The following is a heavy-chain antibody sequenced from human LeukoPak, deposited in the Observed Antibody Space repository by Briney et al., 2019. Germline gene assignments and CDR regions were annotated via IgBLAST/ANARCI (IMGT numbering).Heavy chain of an antibody. Sequence: PRASVKVSCKASGYTFTGYYMHWVRQAPGQGLEWMGWINPNSGGTNYAQRFQGRVTMTRDTSISTAYMELSRLRSDDTAVYYCARGRGYCSSTSCYARLPYYYYGMDVWGQGTTVTVSS. CDR3: ARGRGYCSSTSCYARLPYYYYGMDV. V-gene: IGHV1-2*02. CDR1: GYTFTGYY. J-gene: IGHJ6*02. CDR2: INPNSGGT. D-gene: IGHD2-2*01.